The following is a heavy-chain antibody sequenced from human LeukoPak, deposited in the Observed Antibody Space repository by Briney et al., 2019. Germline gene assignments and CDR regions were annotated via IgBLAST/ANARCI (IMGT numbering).Heavy chain of an antibody. CDR2: IYYSGST. Sequence: SETPSLTCTVSGGSISSYYWSWIRQPPGKGLEWIGYIYYSGSTNYNPSLKSRVTISVDTSKNQFSLKLSSVTAADTAVYYCARSGGQVSGYLRTFDYWGQGTLVTVSS. J-gene: IGHJ4*02. CDR3: ARSGGQVSGYLRTFDY. CDR1: GGSISSYY. D-gene: IGHD3-22*01. V-gene: IGHV4-59*08.